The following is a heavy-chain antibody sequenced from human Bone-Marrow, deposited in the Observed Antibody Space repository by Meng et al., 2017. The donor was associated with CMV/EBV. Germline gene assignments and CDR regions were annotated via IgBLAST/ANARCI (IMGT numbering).Heavy chain of an antibody. V-gene: IGHV1-69*05. CDR1: GGTFSSYA. CDR3: ARGKSLEQLGPYYYYYGMDV. J-gene: IGHJ6*02. D-gene: IGHD6-6*01. CDR2: IIPIFGTA. Sequence: SVKVSCKASGGTFSSYAISWVRQAPGQGLEWMGGIIPIFGTANYAQKFQGRVTITTDESTSTAYMELSSLRSEDTAVYYCARGKSLEQLGPYYYYYGMDVWGQGTKVTVSS.